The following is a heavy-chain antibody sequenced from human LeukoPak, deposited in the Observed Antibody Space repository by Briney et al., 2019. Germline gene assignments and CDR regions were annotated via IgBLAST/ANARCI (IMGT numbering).Heavy chain of an antibody. CDR3: ARDNWVLRFLEWLSPTDNWFDP. CDR2: ISSSSYI. D-gene: IGHD3-3*01. J-gene: IGHJ5*02. Sequence: GGSLRLSCAASGFTFSSYSMNWVRQAPGKGLEWVSSISSSSYIYYADSVKGRFTISRDNAKNSLYLQMNSLRAEDTAVYYCARDNWVLRFLEWLSPTDNWFDPWGQGTLVTVSS. CDR1: GFTFSSYS. V-gene: IGHV3-21*01.